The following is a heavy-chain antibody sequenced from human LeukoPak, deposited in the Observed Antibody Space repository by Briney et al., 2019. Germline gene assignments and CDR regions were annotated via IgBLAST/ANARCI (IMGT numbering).Heavy chain of an antibody. Sequence: SETLSLTCTVSGGSISSHYWSWIRQPPGKGLEWIGYIYYSGSTNYNPSLKSRVTISVDTSKNQFSLKLSSVTAADTAVYYCARDLGRGYCRGDSCYSVYLDYWGQGTLVTVSS. D-gene: IGHD2-15*01. V-gene: IGHV4-59*11. CDR2: IYYSGST. CDR3: ARDLGRGYCRGDSCYSVYLDY. J-gene: IGHJ4*02. CDR1: GGSISSHY.